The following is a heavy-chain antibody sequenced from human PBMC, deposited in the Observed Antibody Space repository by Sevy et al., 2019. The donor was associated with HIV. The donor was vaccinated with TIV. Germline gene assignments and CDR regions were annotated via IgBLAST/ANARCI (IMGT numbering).Heavy chain of an antibody. Sequence: GGSLRLSCAASGFTFSSYGMHWVRQAPGKGLEWVAVIWYDGSNKYDADSVKGRFTISRDNSKNTLYLQMNSLRAEDTAVYYCARAPSSMIVGNTPFDYWGQGTLVTVSS. V-gene: IGHV3-33*01. CDR3: ARAPSSMIVGNTPFDY. CDR2: IWYDGSNK. J-gene: IGHJ4*02. D-gene: IGHD3-22*01. CDR1: GFTFSSYG.